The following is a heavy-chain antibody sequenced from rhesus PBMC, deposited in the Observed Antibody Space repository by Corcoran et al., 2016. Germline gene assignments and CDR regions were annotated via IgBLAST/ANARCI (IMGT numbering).Heavy chain of an antibody. J-gene: IGHJ4*01. Sequence: QVQLQESGPGVVKPSETLSLPCAVPGYSISSGYDWSWIRQPPGKGLEWIGYIYGSSGSTNYNPSLKNRVTISKDTSKNQFSLKLSSVTAADTAVYYCAREALGIAAALDYWGQGVLVTVSS. CDR3: AREALGIAAALDY. CDR1: GYSISSGYD. V-gene: IGHV4-76*01. CDR2: IYGSSGST. D-gene: IGHD6-31*01.